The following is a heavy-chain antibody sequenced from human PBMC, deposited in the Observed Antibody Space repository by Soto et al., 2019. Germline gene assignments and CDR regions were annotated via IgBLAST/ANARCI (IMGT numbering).Heavy chain of an antibody. Sequence: QVQLVESGGGVVQPGRSLRLSCAASGFTFSSYGMHWVRQAPGKGLEWVAVIWYDGSNKYYADSVKGRFTISRDNSKNTLYLQMNSLRAEDTAVYYCARALSFGVYGDLLGYFDYWGQGTLVTVSS. V-gene: IGHV3-33*01. D-gene: IGHD4-17*01. CDR1: GFTFSSYG. CDR2: IWYDGSNK. CDR3: ARALSFGVYGDLLGYFDY. J-gene: IGHJ4*02.